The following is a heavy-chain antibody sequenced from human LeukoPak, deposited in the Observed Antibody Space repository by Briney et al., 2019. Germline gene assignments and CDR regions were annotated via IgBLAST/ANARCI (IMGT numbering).Heavy chain of an antibody. CDR2: FDPEEAKM. D-gene: IGHD3-22*01. J-gene: IGHJ4*02. Sequence: ASVTVSCKVSGNSLSELSIQWVRQAPGKGLECMGGFDPEEAKMVYAQKFQGRVTMTEDTSTDTAYMELSSLRSEDTAVYYCATYLADGYYLAVDYWGQGTLVTVSS. CDR3: ATYLADGYYLAVDY. CDR1: GNSLSELS. V-gene: IGHV1-24*01.